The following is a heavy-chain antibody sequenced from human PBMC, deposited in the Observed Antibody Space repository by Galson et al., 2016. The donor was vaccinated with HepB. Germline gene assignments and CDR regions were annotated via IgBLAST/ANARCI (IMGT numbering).Heavy chain of an antibody. Sequence: SLRLSCAASGFTFSSYWMHWVRQAPGKGLVWVSRINSDGTSRSYADSVKGRFTISRDNAKNTLYLQMNSLRAEDTALYYCARRATWEIRAFDIWGQGTMVTVSS. V-gene: IGHV3-74*01. D-gene: IGHD1-26*01. J-gene: IGHJ3*02. CDR3: ARRATWEIRAFDI. CDR2: INSDGTSR. CDR1: GFTFSSYW.